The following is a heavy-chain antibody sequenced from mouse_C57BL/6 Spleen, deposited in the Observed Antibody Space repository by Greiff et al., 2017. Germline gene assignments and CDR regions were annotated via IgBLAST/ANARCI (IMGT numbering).Heavy chain of an antibody. Sequence: EVMLVESGGGLVKPGGSLKLSCAASGFTFSDYGMHWVRQAPEKGLEWVAYISSGSSTIYYADTVKGRFTISRDNAKNTLFLQMTSLRSEDTAMYYCARRDGNWYYAMDYWGQGTSFTVSS. CDR1: GFTFSDYG. CDR3: ARRDGNWYYAMDY. CDR2: ISSGSSTI. D-gene: IGHD2-1*01. V-gene: IGHV5-17*01. J-gene: IGHJ4*01.